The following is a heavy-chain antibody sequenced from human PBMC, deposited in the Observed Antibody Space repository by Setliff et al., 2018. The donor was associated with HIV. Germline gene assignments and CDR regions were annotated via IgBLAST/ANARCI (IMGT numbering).Heavy chain of an antibody. J-gene: IGHJ6*03. D-gene: IGHD3-22*01. CDR2: IWDDGSNK. Sequence: GGSLRLSCATSGFGFSRYAMHWVRQAPGKGLEWVAVIWDDGSNKYYADSVKGRFTIFRDNSKNTLYLQMNSLRAEDTAVYYCARDGVRRVVVIPYYYYMDVWGKGTTVTVSS. CDR3: ARDGVRRVVVIPYYYYMDV. V-gene: IGHV3-33*01. CDR1: GFGFSRYA.